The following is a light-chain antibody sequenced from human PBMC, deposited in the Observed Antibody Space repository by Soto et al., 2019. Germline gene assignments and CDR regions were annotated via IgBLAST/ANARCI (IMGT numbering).Light chain of an antibody. J-gene: IGKJ2*01. CDR3: HQSYCTPVT. CDR2: AAC. Sequence: DIQMTQSPSSLSASVGDRVTITYRARQSICNYFNWYQQKPGKAPKLLIYAACSLQSGVQSTFSGSGSGTDFTLTISSLQPEDVATYYCHQSYCTPVTFVQGTKLEIK. CDR1: QSICNY. V-gene: IGKV1-39*01.